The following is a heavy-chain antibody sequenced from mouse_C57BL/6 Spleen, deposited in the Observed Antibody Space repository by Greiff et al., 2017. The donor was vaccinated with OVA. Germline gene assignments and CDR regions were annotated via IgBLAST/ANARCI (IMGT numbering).Heavy chain of an antibody. J-gene: IGHJ2*01. V-gene: IGHV1-81*01. CDR2: IYPRSGNT. CDR1: GYTFTSYG. Sequence: QVQLQQSGAELARPGASVKLSCKASGYTFTSYGISWVKQRTGQGLEWIGEIYPRSGNTYYNDKFKGKATLTADKSSSTAYMELRSLTSEDSAVYFCARRYYGPFDYWGQGTTLTVSS. D-gene: IGHD1-1*01. CDR3: ARRYYGPFDY.